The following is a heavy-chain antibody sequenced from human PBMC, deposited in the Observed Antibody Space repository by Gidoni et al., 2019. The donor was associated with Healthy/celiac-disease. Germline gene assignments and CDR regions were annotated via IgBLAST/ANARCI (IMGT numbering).Heavy chain of an antibody. J-gene: IGHJ4*02. CDR3: EKIRDVWFGEFDF. D-gene: IGHD3-10*01. CDR1: GFTFSSYA. Sequence: EVQLLEAGGGLVQPGGSLRLSCAASGFTFSSYAMRWVRQAPGKGRGWVSAISGSGGSTYYAGSVKGRLTISRDNSKNTLDLQRNSLRAEDTVVYYCEKIRDVWFGEFDFWGQGTLVTVSS. V-gene: IGHV3-23*01. CDR2: ISGSGGST.